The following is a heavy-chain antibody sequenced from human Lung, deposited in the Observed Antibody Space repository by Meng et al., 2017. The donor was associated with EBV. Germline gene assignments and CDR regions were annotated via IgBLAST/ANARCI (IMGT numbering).Heavy chain of an antibody. CDR3: ARGRGNQPLFDF. CDR2: LIPVLNKA. V-gene: IGHV1-69*10. Sequence: VQLVQSGAEVKTPGSSVKVACKTSGGSFSTYTFSWVRQTPGQGLEWMGGLIPVLNKAKSAPRFQDRVTFTADETTTTAYMELSSLTFEDTAVYFCARGRGNQPLFDFWGQGTLVTVSS. J-gene: IGHJ4*02. CDR1: GGSFSTYT. D-gene: IGHD2/OR15-2a*01.